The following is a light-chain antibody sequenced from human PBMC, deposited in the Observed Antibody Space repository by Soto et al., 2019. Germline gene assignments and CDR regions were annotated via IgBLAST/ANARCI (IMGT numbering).Light chain of an antibody. J-gene: IGLJ2*01. CDR3: EAWDDSLNXVV. CDR1: SSNIGSNN. CDR2: SNN. Sequence: QSVLTQTPSASGTPGQRVNISCSGSSSNIGSNNVNWYQQLPGTAPKLLIYSNNQRPSGVPDRFSGSKSGTSASLAISGLQSEDEADYYCEAWDDSLNXVVFGGGTKVTVL. V-gene: IGLV1-44*01.